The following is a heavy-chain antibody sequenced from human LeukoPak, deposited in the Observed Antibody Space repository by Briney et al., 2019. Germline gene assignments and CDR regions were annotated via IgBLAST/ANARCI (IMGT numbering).Heavy chain of an antibody. J-gene: IGHJ4*02. Sequence: GGSLRLSCAASGFTFSSYSMNWVRQAPGKGLEWVSSISSSSSYIYYADSVKGRFTISRDNAKNSLYLQMNSLRAEDTAVYYCARATGMGATGDYWGQGTLVTVSS. CDR3: ARATGMGATGDY. CDR1: GFTFSSYS. V-gene: IGHV3-21*01. CDR2: ISSSSSYI. D-gene: IGHD1-26*01.